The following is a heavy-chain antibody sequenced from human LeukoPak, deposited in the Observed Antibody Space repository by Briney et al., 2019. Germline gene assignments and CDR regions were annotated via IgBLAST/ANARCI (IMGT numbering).Heavy chain of an antibody. Sequence: SVKVSCKASGYTFTGYYMHWVRQAPGQGLEWMGRIIPILGIANYAQKFQGRVTITADKSTSTAYMELSSLRSEDTAVYYCARPSSSGWYGYYFDYWGQGTLVTVSS. J-gene: IGHJ4*02. CDR2: IIPILGIA. D-gene: IGHD6-19*01. CDR3: ARPSSSGWYGYYFDY. V-gene: IGHV1-69*02. CDR1: GYTFTGYY.